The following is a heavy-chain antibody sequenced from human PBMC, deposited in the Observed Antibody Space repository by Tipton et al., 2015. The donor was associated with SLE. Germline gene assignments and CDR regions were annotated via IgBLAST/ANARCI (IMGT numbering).Heavy chain of an antibody. CDR1: GGSFSGYY. Sequence: TLSLTCAVYGGSFSGYYWSWIRQSPGKGLEWIGEINHSGITTYNTSLKSRVTISVDTSKNQFSLKVMSVTAADTAVYYCAREARRTGRAFDVWGQGTLVTVPS. CDR2: INHSGIT. J-gene: IGHJ3*01. D-gene: IGHD1-14*01. CDR3: AREARRTGRAFDV. V-gene: IGHV4-34*01.